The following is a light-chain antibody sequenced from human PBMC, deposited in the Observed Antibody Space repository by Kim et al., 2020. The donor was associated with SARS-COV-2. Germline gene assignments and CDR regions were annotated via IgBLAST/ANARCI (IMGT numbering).Light chain of an antibody. J-gene: IGLJ1*01. CDR3: CSYAANPS. Sequence: QSALTQPRSVSGSPGQSITISCTGTSGDVGGYNFVSWYQQHPGKVPKLIIFDVSKRPSGVPDRFSGSKSGNTASLTISGLQSEDEADYYCCSYAANPSFGTGTKVTVL. CDR1: SGDVGGYNF. V-gene: IGLV2-11*01. CDR2: DVS.